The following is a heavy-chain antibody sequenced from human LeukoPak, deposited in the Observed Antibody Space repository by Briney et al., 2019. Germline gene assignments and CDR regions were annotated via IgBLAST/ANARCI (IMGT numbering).Heavy chain of an antibody. CDR3: ARNGGFGFDY. J-gene: IGHJ4*02. Sequence: PGGSLRLSCAASGFRFSSYDMHWVRQAPGKGLEWVAIVWYDGSNEYHAHSVKGRLTISRDNSKNTLYLQMDSLRAGDTAVYYCARNGGFGFDYWGQGTLVTVSS. CDR2: VWYDGSNE. V-gene: IGHV3-33*01. D-gene: IGHD3-3*01. CDR1: GFRFSSYD.